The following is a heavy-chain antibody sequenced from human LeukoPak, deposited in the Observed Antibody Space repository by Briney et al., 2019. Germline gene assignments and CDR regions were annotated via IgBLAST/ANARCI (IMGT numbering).Heavy chain of an antibody. J-gene: IGHJ3*02. Sequence: GGSLRLSCAASGFTFSSYAMHWVRQAPGKGLEWVAVISYDGSNKYYADSVKGRFTISRDNSKNTLYLQMNSLRAEDTAVYYCARPHGGIADPHAFDIWGQGTMVTVSS. D-gene: IGHD6-13*01. CDR3: ARPHGGIADPHAFDI. CDR1: GFTFSSYA. CDR2: ISYDGSNK. V-gene: IGHV3-30*04.